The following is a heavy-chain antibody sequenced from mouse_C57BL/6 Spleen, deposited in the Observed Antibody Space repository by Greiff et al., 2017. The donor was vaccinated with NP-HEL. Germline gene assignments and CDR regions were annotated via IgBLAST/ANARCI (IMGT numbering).Heavy chain of an antibody. V-gene: IGHV7-3*01. CDR1: GFTFTDDY. CDR3: ARYKGSPYWYFDV. CDR2: IRNKANGYTT. Sequence: EVKLMESGGGLVQPGGSLSLSCAASGFTFTDDYMSWVRQPPGKALEWLGFIRNKANGYTTEYSASVKGRFTISRDNSQSILYLQMNALRAEDSATYYCARYKGSPYWYFDVWGTGTTVTVSS. J-gene: IGHJ1*03.